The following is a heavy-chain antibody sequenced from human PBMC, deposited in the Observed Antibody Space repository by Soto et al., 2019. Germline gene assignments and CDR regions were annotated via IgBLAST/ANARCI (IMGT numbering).Heavy chain of an antibody. CDR3: ARTHPLDV. V-gene: IGHV4-59*01. J-gene: IGHJ6*04. CDR2: IYYSGST. CDR1: GGSISSYY. Sequence: SETLSLTCTVSGGSISSYYWSWIRQPPGKGLEWIGYIYYSGSTNYNPSLKSRVTISVDTSKNQFSLKLSSVTAADTAVYYCARTHPLDVWGKGTTVTVSS.